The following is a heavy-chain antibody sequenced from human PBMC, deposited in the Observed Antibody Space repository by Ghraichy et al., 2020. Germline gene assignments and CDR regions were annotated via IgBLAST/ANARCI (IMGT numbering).Heavy chain of an antibody. CDR1: GGSISSSSYY. J-gene: IGHJ4*02. CDR2: IYYSGST. CDR3: ATRDDYGAPDY. D-gene: IGHD4-17*01. Sequence: SETLSLTCTVSGGSISSSSYYWGWIRQPPGKGLEWIGSIYYSGSTYYNPSLKSRVTISVDTSKNQFSLKLSSVTAADTAVYYCATRDDYGAPDYWGQGTLVTVSS. V-gene: IGHV4-39*01.